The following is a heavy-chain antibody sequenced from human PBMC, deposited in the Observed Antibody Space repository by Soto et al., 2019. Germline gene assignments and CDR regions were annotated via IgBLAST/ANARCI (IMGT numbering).Heavy chain of an antibody. CDR1: GFTFSSYS. D-gene: IGHD1-20*01. Sequence: LTLYTESSGFTFSSYSKNWVRQAPGKGLEWVSSISSSISYIYYADSVKGRFTISRDNAKNSLYLQMNSLRAEDTAVYYCARDGITGTTGPYYYYGMDVWGQGTTVTVSS. CDR3: ARDGITGTTGPYYYYGMDV. J-gene: IGHJ6*02. V-gene: IGHV3-21*01. CDR2: ISSSISYI.